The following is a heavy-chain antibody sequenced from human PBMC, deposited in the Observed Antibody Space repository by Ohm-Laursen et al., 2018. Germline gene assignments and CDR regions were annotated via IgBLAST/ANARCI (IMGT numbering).Heavy chain of an antibody. CDR2: ISGSGDII. CDR3: ASSYYFGMDV. Sequence: SLRLSCAASGFTFSDYYMSWIRQAPGKGLEWLSYISGSGDIIYYADSVKGRFTISRDNAKNSVYLQMNSLRAEDTAVFYCASSYYFGMDVWGQGTTVTVSS. V-gene: IGHV3-11*04. CDR1: GFTFSDYY. J-gene: IGHJ6*02.